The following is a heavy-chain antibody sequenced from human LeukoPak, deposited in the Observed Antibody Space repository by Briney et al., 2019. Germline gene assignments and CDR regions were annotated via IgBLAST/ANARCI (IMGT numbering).Heavy chain of an antibody. CDR1: GFTFSSYW. CDR2: IKQDGSEK. J-gene: IGHJ3*02. Sequence: TGGSLRLSCAASGFTFSSYWMSWVRQAPGKGLEWVANIKQDGSEKYYVDSVKGRFTISRDNAKNSLYLQMNSLRAEDTAVYYCARDEGQQPPPDAFDIWGQGTMVTVSS. D-gene: IGHD6-13*01. V-gene: IGHV3-7*01. CDR3: ARDEGQQPPPDAFDI.